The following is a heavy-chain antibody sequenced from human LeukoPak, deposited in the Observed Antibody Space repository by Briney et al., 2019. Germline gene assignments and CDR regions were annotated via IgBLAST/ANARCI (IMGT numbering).Heavy chain of an antibody. CDR3: ARDYFDY. V-gene: IGHV4-39*07. Sequence: PSETLSLTCTVSGGSISSSGYYWGWIRQPPGKGLEWIGEINHSGSTNYNPSLKSRVTISVDTSKNQFSLKLSSVTAADTAVYYCARDYFDYWGQGTLVTVSS. CDR2: INHSGST. J-gene: IGHJ4*02. CDR1: GGSISSSGYY.